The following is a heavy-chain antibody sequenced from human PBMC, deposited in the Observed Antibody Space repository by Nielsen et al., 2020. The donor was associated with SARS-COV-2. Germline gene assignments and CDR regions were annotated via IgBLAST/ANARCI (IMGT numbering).Heavy chain of an antibody. J-gene: IGHJ5*02. D-gene: IGHD2-2*01. V-gene: IGHV3-53*01. CDR1: GFTVSSNY. Sequence: GGSLRLSCAASGFTVSSNYMSWVRQAPGKGLEWVSVIYSGGSTYYADSVKGRFTISRDNSKNTLYLQMNSLRAEDTAVYYCARDLFIVVPAANRRNWFDPWGQGTLVTVSS. CDR2: IYSGGST. CDR3: ARDLFIVVPAANRRNWFDP.